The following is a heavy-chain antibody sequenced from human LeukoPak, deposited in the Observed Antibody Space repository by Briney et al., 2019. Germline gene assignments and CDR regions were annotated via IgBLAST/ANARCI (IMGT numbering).Heavy chain of an antibody. CDR3: AGSISRYGFDP. V-gene: IGHV4-4*07. Sequence: KPSETLSLTCTVSGVSISSYAWNWVRQPAGKGLEWIGLTYTSGSTNYHPSLKSRGTITADKSKNQFSLKLRSVTAADTAVYYCAGSISRYGFDPWGQGTLVTVSS. CDR2: TYTSGST. CDR1: GVSISSYA. J-gene: IGHJ5*02. D-gene: IGHD3-3*02.